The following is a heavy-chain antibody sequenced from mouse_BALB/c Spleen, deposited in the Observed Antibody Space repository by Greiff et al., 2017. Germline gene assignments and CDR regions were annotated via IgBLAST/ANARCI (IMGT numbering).Heavy chain of an antibody. CDR2: IWRGGST. J-gene: IGHJ4*01. CDR1: GFSLTSYG. Sequence: VQLVESGPGLVQPSQTLSITCTVSGFSLTSYGVHWVRQSPGKGLEWLGEIWRGGSTDYNAAFISRLSISKDNSKSQVFFKMNSLQADDTAIYYCARLYCGNWEAMEYWGQGSSDTVSS. V-gene: IGHV2-2*01. CDR3: ARLYCGNWEAMEY. D-gene: IGHD2-1*01.